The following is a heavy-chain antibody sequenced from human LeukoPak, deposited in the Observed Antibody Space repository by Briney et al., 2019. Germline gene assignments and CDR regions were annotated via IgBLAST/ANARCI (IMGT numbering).Heavy chain of an antibody. CDR1: GFTFSTYN. CDR3: ARDRPNYYGSDGHYYRRDGDY. Sequence: GRSLRLSCAASGFTFSTYNMHWVRQAPGKGLEWVALMLSDESNKYHADSVKGRFTISRDNSENTLYLQMHSLRAEDTAVYYCARDRPNYYGSDGHYYRRDGDYWGRGTLVSVSS. D-gene: IGHD3-22*01. V-gene: IGHV3-33*01. J-gene: IGHJ4*02. CDR2: MLSDESNK.